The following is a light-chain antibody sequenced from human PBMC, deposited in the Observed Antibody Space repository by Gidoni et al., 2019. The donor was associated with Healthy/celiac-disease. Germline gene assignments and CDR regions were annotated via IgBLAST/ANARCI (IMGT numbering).Light chain of an antibody. CDR1: QSVSISY. CDR2: DAS. CDR3: QKYGSSPRT. V-gene: IGKV3D-20*01. J-gene: IGKJ1*01. Sequence: EIVLTQSPATLSLSPGERATLSCGARQSVSISYLAWYQQKPGLAPRLLIYDASSRATGIPDFTFTLSRLEPEDFAVYYCQKYGSSPRTFGQXTKVEIK.